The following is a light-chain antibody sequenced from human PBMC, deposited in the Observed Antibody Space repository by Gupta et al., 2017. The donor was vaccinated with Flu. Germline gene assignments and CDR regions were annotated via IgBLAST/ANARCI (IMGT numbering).Light chain of an antibody. CDR2: WAS. Sequence: SLGARATINCKSSQSRGDRSNNQTYLAWYQQKPGQPPRLLIDWASARAFGVPDRFTGRGSETDFTLAITRRQADDVAIYYCQQYDRTPATFGQGTKVEI. J-gene: IGKJ1*01. CDR1: QSRGDRSNNQTY. CDR3: QQYDRTPAT. V-gene: IGKV4-1*01.